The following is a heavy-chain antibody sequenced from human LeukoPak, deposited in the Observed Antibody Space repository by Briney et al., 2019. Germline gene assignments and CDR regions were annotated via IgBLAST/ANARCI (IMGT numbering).Heavy chain of an antibody. V-gene: IGHV5-51*01. J-gene: IGHJ4*02. CDR1: GYSFTSYW. Sequence: GESLKISCKGSGYSFTSYWIGWVRQMPGRGLEWMGIIYPGDSDTRYSPSFQGQVTMSADKSISTAYLQWSSLKASDTAVYYCARDPRGSGSYYKGPSFDYWGQGTLVTVSS. CDR3: ARDPRGSGSYYKGPSFDY. CDR2: IYPGDSDT. D-gene: IGHD3-10*01.